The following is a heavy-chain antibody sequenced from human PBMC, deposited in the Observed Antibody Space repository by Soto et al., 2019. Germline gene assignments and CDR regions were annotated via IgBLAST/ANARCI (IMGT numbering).Heavy chain of an antibody. D-gene: IGHD2-2*01. CDR3: ARGSPPLYCISTSCYGSIFDY. CDR2: IIPIFGTA. Sequence: SVKVSCKASGGTFSSYAISWVRQAPGQGLEWMGGIIPIFGTANYAQKFQGRVTITADESTSTAYMELSSLRSEDTAVYYCARGSPPLYCISTSCYGSIFDYWGQGNLVTVSS. CDR1: GGTFSSYA. J-gene: IGHJ4*02. V-gene: IGHV1-69*13.